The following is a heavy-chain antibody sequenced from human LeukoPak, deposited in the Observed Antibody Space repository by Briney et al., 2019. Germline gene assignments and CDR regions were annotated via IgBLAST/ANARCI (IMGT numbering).Heavy chain of an antibody. CDR3: ARNAKTTLTTFYYMDV. V-gene: IGHV4-39*01. CDR1: GGSISNSNYH. J-gene: IGHJ6*03. CDR2: IYYSGNT. D-gene: IGHD4-17*01. Sequence: SSETLSLTCTVSGGSISNSNYHWGWIRQPPGKGLEWIGSIYYSGNTYYNPSLKSRATISVDTSKNQFSLKLSSVTAADTAFYHCARNAKTTLTTFYYMDVWGKGTTVTVSS.